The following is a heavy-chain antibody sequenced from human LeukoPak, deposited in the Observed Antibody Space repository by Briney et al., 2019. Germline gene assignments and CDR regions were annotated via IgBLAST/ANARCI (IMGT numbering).Heavy chain of an antibody. V-gene: IGHV3-9*01. CDR2: VSWYSGTI. CDR3: AKDLYSSGARAYYYAMDV. J-gene: IGHJ6*02. CDR1: GFTFDDYA. D-gene: IGHD6-19*01. Sequence: GRSLRLSCAASGFTFDDYAMHWVRQAPGKGLEWVAGVSWYSGTIGYADSVKGRFTISRDNAKNSLYPQMNSLRAEDTALYYCAKDLYSSGARAYYYAMDVWGQGTTVTVSS.